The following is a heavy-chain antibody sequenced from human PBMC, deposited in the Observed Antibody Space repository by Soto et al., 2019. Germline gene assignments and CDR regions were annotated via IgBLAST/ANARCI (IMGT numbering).Heavy chain of an antibody. Sequence: GGSLRLSCVASGFTFSSYWMSWVRQAPGKGLEWVACIKPDGGEKYFVDSVKGRFTISRDNAKNSLYLQMNSLRAEDTAVYYCARDYLWGQGNLVTVSS. CDR2: IKPDGGEK. V-gene: IGHV3-7*01. CDR1: GFTFSSYW. J-gene: IGHJ5*02. CDR3: ARDYL.